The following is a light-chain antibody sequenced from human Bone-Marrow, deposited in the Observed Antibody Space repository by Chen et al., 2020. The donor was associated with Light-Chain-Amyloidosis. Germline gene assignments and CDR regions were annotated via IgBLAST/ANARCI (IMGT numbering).Light chain of an antibody. CDR3: QSADSSGTYEVI. J-gene: IGLJ2*01. V-gene: IGLV3-25*03. CDR2: RDT. Sequence: SYELTHPPYVSVSPVQTARITCSGDDLPTKYAYWYQQKPGQAPVLVIHRDTERPSGISERFSGSSSGTTATLTISGVQAEDEADYHCQSADSSGTYEVIFGGGTKLTVL. CDR1: DLPTKY.